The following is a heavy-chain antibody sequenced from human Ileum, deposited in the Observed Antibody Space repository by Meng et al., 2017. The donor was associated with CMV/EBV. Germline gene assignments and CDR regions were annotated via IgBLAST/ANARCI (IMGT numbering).Heavy chain of an antibody. J-gene: IGHJ4*02. Sequence: VSGGSISSGAFYWGWIRQPPGKGLEWIGFIYYSGSTYYNPSLRSRVTMSVDTSKNQFSLNLTSVTAADTAVYYCARDRQGSGSYTDYWGQGTLVTVSS. CDR1: GGSISSGAFY. CDR2: IYYSGST. D-gene: IGHD1-26*01. CDR3: ARDRQGSGSYTDY. V-gene: IGHV4-30-4*01.